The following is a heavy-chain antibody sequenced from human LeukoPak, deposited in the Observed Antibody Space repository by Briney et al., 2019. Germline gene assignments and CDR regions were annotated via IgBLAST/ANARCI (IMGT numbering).Heavy chain of an antibody. CDR1: GGSISSYY. CDR3: ARTPPSGFGEPNYYDFWSGYYTGYYFDY. J-gene: IGHJ4*02. Sequence: SETLSLTCTVSGGSISSYYWSWIRQPPGKGLEWIGCIYYSGSTNYNPSLKSRVTISVDTSKNQFSLKLSSVTAADTAVYYCARTPPSGFGEPNYYDFWSGYYTGYYFDYWRQGTLVTVSS. V-gene: IGHV4-59*01. D-gene: IGHD3-3*01. CDR2: IYYSGST.